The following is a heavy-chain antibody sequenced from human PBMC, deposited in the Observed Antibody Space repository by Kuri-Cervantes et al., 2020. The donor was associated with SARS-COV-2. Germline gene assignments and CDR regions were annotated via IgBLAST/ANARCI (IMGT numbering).Heavy chain of an antibody. J-gene: IGHJ6*02. Sequence: GGSLRLSCAASGFTFSSYWMSWVRQAPGKGLEWVANIKQDGSEKYYVDSVKGRFTISRDNAKNSLYLQMNSLRAEDTAMYYCARHSYSSSLYYCYGMDVWGQGTTVTVSS. D-gene: IGHD6-13*01. V-gene: IGHV3-7*03. CDR2: IKQDGSEK. CDR3: ARHSYSSSLYYCYGMDV. CDR1: GFTFSSYW.